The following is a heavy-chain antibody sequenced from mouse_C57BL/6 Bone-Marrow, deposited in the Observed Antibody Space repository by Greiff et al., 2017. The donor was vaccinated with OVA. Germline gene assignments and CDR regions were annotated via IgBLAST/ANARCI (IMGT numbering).Heavy chain of an antibody. V-gene: IGHV1-72*01. CDR1: GYTFTSYW. CDR2: IDPNSGGT. D-gene: IGHD1-1*01. J-gene: IGHJ1*03. Sequence: QVQLQQPGAELVKPGASVKLSCKASGYTFTSYWMHWVKQRPGRGLEWIGRIDPNSGGTKYNEKFKSKATLPVDKPSSTAYMQLSSRTSEDSAFYYCARSGYYGSPYWYVDVWGTGTTVTVSS. CDR3: ARSGYYGSPYWYVDV.